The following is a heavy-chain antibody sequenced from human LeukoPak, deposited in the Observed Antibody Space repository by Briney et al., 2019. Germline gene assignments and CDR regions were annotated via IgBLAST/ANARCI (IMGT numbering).Heavy chain of an antibody. CDR2: ISSSGSTI. J-gene: IGHJ5*02. D-gene: IGHD6-13*01. CDR3: ARGVTAGTGNWFDP. V-gene: IGHV3-48*03. Sequence: GGSLRLSCAASGLTFSSYEMNWVRQAPGKGLEWVSYISSSGSTIYYADSVKGRFTISRDNAKNSLYLQMNSLRAEDTAVYYCARGVTAGTGNWFDPWGQGTLVTVPS. CDR1: GLTFSSYE.